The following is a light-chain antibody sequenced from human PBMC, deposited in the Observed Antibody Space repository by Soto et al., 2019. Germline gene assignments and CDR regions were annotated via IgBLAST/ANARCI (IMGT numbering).Light chain of an antibody. CDR3: SSYSSSTYVV. CDR2: DVS. Sequence: QSALTQPASASGSPGQSITISCTGTSSDIGNFNYVSWFQQHPGKAPKFLIYDVSNRPSGVSNRFSGSKSGNTASLTISGLQAEDEADYYCSSYSSSTYVVFGGGTKLTVL. V-gene: IGLV2-14*01. J-gene: IGLJ2*01. CDR1: SSDIGNFNY.